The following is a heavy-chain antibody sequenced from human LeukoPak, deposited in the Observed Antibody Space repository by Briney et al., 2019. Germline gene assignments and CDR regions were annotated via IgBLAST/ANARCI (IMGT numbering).Heavy chain of an antibody. D-gene: IGHD3-22*01. V-gene: IGHV1-2*02. CDR3: ASLRYYDSSGFGY. CDR2: INPNSGGT. J-gene: IGHJ4*02. CDR1: GYTFTGYY. Sequence: ASVKVSSKASGYTFTGYYMHWVRQAPGQGLEWMGWINPNSGGTNYAQKFQGRVTMTRDTSISTAYMELSRLRSDDTAVYYCASLRYYDSSGFGYWGQGTLVTVSS.